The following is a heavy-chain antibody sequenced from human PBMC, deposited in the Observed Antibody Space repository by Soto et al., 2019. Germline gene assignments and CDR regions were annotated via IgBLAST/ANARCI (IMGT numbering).Heavy chain of an antibody. CDR3: EQRLLSICGS. Sequence: SGPTLVNPTHTLTLTCTFSGVSFSTSGVGVGWIRQPPGKALEWLALLLWNDARWYSPSLRSRLSITKDTSKSQVVFTMTDMDAVDTAADLCEQRLLSICGSWAQG. CDR1: GVSFSTSGVG. CDR2: LLWNDAR. V-gene: IGHV2-5*01. J-gene: IGHJ5*02. D-gene: IGHD5-12*01.